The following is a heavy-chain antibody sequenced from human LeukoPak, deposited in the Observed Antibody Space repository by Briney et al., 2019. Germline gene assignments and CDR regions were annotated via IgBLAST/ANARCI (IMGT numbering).Heavy chain of an antibody. CDR3: AKQVAKYYYDSSGSMAWFDP. D-gene: IGHD3-22*01. V-gene: IGHV4-61*02. Sequence: SQTLSLTCTVSGGSISSGSYYWSWIRQPAGKGLAWIGRIYTSGSTNYNPSLKSRVTISVDTSKNQFSLKLSSVTAADTAVYYCAKQVAKYYYDSSGSMAWFDPWGQGTLVTVSS. CDR2: IYTSGST. CDR1: GGSISSGSYY. J-gene: IGHJ5*02.